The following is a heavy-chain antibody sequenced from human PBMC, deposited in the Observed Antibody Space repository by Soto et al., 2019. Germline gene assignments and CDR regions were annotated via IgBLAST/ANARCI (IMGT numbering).Heavy chain of an antibody. Sequence: PGGSLRLSCAASGFTFSSYGMHWVRQAPGKGLEWVAVIWYDGSNKYYADSVKGRFTISRDNSKNTLYLQMNSLRAEDTAVYYCARDLVVVTAILRDYYYYGMDVWGQGTTVTVSS. J-gene: IGHJ6*02. D-gene: IGHD2-21*02. CDR2: IWYDGSNK. CDR1: GFTFSSYG. V-gene: IGHV3-33*01. CDR3: ARDLVVVTAILRDYYYYGMDV.